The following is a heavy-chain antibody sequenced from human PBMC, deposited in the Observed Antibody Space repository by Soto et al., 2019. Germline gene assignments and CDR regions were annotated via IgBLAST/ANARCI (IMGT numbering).Heavy chain of an antibody. CDR1: GGSISSYY. D-gene: IGHD6-13*01. CDR2: IYYSGST. CDR3: ARALGSFVFDY. J-gene: IGHJ4*02. Sequence: SETLSLTCTVSGGSISSYYWSWIRQPPGKGLEWIGYIYYSGSTNYNPSLKSRVTISVDTSKNQFSLKLSSVTAADTAVYYCARALGSFVFDYWGQGTLVTVSS. V-gene: IGHV4-59*01.